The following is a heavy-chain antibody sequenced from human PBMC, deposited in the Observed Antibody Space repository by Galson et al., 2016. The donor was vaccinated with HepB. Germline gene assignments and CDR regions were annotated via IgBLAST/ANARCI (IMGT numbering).Heavy chain of an antibody. CDR2: IYTSGST. Sequence: TLSLTCIVSGGSISSGGYFWSWIRQPAGKGLEWVGQIYTSGSTNDNPSLKSRVTISLDMSNNQFSLKLRSVTAADTAMYYCVRVATTLETDYWGQGTLVTVSS. V-gene: IGHV4-61*09. J-gene: IGHJ4*02. D-gene: IGHD5-24*01. CDR1: GGSISSGGYF. CDR3: VRVATTLETDY.